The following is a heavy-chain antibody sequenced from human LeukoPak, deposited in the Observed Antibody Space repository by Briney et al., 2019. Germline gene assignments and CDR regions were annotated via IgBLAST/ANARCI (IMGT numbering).Heavy chain of an antibody. D-gene: IGHD6-25*01. CDR2: IKQDGSEK. J-gene: IGHJ4*02. CDR1: GFTFSSYW. V-gene: IGHV3-7*03. Sequence: GGSLRLSCAASGFTFSSYWMSWVRQAPGKGLEWVANIKQDGSEKYYVDSVKGRYTISRDNAKNSLYLQMNSLRAEDTAVYYCARDRRRDYFDYWGQGTLVTVSS. CDR3: ARDRRRDYFDY.